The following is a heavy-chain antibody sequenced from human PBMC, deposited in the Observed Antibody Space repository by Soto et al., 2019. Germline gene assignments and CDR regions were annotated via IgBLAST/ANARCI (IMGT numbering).Heavy chain of an antibody. V-gene: IGHV1-2*04. Sequence: ASVKVSCKASGYTFTGYYMHWVRQAPGQGLEWMGWINPNSGGTNYAQKFQGWVTMTRDTSISTAYMELSRLRSDDTAVYYCARERGGVLLWFGEPNYYYGMDVWGQGTTVTVSS. CDR1: GYTFTGYY. J-gene: IGHJ6*02. D-gene: IGHD3-10*01. CDR2: INPNSGGT. CDR3: ARERGGVLLWFGEPNYYYGMDV.